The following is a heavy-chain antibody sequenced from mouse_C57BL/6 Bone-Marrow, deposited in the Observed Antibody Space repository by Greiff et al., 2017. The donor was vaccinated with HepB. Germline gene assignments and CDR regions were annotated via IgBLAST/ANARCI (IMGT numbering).Heavy chain of an antibody. CDR3: TTIIPGYYYAMDY. CDR1: GFNIKDDY. CDR2: IDPENGDT. J-gene: IGHJ4*01. Sequence: VHVKQSGAELVRPGASVKLSCTASGFNIKDDYMHWVKQRPEQGLEWIGWIDPENGDTEYASKFQGKATITADTSSNTAYLQLSSLTSEDTAVYYCTTIIPGYYYAMDYWGQVTSVTVSS. D-gene: IGHD2-4*01. V-gene: IGHV14-4*01.